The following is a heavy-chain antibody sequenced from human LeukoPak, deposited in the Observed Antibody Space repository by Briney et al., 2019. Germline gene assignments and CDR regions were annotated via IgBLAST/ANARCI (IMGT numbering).Heavy chain of an antibody. Sequence: GGSLRLSCAASGFTFSSYGMHWVRQAPGKGLEWVAFIRYDGSNKYYADSVKGRFTISRDNAKTTLYLQMNSLRDEDTAVYYCAGDLISGSGSLGYWGQGTLVTVSS. CDR2: IRYDGSNK. V-gene: IGHV3-30*02. D-gene: IGHD3-10*01. CDR1: GFTFSSYG. CDR3: AGDLISGSGSLGY. J-gene: IGHJ4*02.